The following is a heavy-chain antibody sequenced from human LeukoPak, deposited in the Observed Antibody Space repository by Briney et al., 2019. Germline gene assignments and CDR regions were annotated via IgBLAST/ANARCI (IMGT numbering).Heavy chain of an antibody. CDR3: ARDQYDFWSGYFMAFDY. Sequence: PGRSLRLSCAASGFTFSSYGMHWVRQAPGKGLEWVAVISYNGSNKYYADSVKGRFTISRDNAKNSLYLQMNSLRDEDTAVYYCARDQYDFWSGYFMAFDYWGQGTLVTVSS. V-gene: IGHV3-30*03. CDR1: GFTFSSYG. J-gene: IGHJ4*02. D-gene: IGHD3-3*01. CDR2: ISYNGSNK.